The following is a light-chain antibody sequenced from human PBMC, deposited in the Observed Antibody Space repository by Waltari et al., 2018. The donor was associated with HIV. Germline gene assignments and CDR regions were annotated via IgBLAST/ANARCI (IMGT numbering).Light chain of an antibody. CDR3: QQANSFRPLS. CDR1: QDIGSW. J-gene: IGKJ4*01. Sequence: LQMTQSPLSVSASVGDRVNIPCRASQDIGSWLAWYQQKPGRAPRLLIFAASSLQGGVPSRFRGGGSGTDFTLTITRLQPEDVATYYCQQANSFRPLSFGGGTRVDLK. CDR2: AAS. V-gene: IGKV1-12*01.